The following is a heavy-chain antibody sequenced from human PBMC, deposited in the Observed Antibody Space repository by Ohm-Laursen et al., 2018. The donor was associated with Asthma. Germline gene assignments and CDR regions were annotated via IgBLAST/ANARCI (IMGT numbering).Heavy chain of an antibody. CDR3: AKDRDYGAIRLFDY. D-gene: IGHD4-17*01. J-gene: IGHJ4*02. V-gene: IGHV3-30-3*01. Sequence: SLRLSCAASGFTFSSYAMHWVRQAPGKGLEWVAVISYDGSNKYYADSVKGRFTISRDNSKNTLYLQMNSLRAEDTAVYYCAKDRDYGAIRLFDYWGQGTLVTVSS. CDR2: ISYDGSNK. CDR1: GFTFSSYA.